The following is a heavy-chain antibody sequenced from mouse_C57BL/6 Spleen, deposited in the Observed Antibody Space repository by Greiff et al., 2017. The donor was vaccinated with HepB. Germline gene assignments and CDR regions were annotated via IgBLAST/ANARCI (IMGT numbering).Heavy chain of an antibody. CDR3: TRSDYYFDY. CDR2: IDPETGGT. CDR1: GYTFTDYE. J-gene: IGHJ2*01. D-gene: IGHD2-4*01. V-gene: IGHV1-15*01. Sequence: QVHVKQSGAELVRPGASVTLSCKASGYTFTDYEMHRVKQTPVHGLEWIGAIDPETGGTAYNQKFKGKAILTADKSSSTAYMELRSLTSEDSAVYYCTRSDYYFDYWGQGTTLTVSS.